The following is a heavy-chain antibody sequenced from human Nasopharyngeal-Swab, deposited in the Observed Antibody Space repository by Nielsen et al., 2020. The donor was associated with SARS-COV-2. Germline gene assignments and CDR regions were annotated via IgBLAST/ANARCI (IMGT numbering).Heavy chain of an antibody. CDR3: ARYYAGYSSSWYYFDY. Sequence: WIRQPPGKGLEWIGSIYYSGSTYYNPSLKSRVTISVDTSKNQFSLKLSFVTAADTAVYYCARYYAGYSSSWYYFDYWGQGTLVTVSS. D-gene: IGHD6-13*01. J-gene: IGHJ4*02. V-gene: IGHV4-39*01. CDR2: IYYSGST.